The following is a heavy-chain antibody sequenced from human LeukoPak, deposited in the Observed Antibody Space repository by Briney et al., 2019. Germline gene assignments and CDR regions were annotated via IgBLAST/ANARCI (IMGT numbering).Heavy chain of an antibody. CDR1: GYSFTSYW. V-gene: IGHV5-51*01. CDR2: IYPGDSDT. D-gene: IGHD4-4*01. J-gene: IGHJ4*02. CDR3: ARAHSNYDRPYYFDY. Sequence: GESLKISCQGSGYSFTSYWIGWVRQMPGKGLEWMGIIYPGDSDTRYSPSFQGQVTISADKSISTAYLQWSSLKASDTAMYYCARAHSNYDRPYYFDYWGQGTLVAVSS.